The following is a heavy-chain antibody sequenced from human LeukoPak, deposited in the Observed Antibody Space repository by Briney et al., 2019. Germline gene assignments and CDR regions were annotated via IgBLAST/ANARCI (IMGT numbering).Heavy chain of an antibody. Sequence: SETLSLTCTVSGDSISNYYGSWIRQPPGKGLEWIGYIYYSGSTNYNPSLKSRVTMSVDTSKNQFSLKVSSVTAADTAVYYCARGYDFWSFWGQGTLVTVSS. CDR2: IYYSGST. CDR3: ARGYDFWSF. CDR1: GDSISNYY. J-gene: IGHJ4*02. D-gene: IGHD3-3*01. V-gene: IGHV4-59*01.